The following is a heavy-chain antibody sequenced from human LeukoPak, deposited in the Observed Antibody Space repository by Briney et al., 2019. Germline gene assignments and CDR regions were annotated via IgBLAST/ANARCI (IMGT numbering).Heavy chain of an antibody. CDR3: ARLITTPKIVIPPRDY. V-gene: IGHV3-23*01. Sequence: GGSLRLSCAASGFTFSSYSMNWVRQAPGKGLEWVSAISGSGGSTYYADSVKGRFTISRDNSKNTLYLQMNSLRAEDTAVYYCARLITTPKIVIPPRDYWGQGTLVTVSS. J-gene: IGHJ4*02. CDR2: ISGSGGST. D-gene: IGHD1-14*01. CDR1: GFTFSSYS.